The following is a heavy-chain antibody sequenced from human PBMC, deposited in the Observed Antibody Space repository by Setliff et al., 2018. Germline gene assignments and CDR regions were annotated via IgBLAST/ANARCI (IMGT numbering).Heavy chain of an antibody. CDR3: VRDDADNYDAFDN. Sequence: GETLRLTCVVSGFSLSRHWMSWVRQAPGKGLEWVADIKQDGSTKYYLDSVKGRFTISRDNAKRSLYLQMNGLRADDTGVYYCVRDDADNYDAFDNWGQGTLVTVSS. CDR2: IKQDGSTK. CDR1: GFSLSRHW. V-gene: IGHV3-7*01. J-gene: IGHJ3*02. D-gene: IGHD3-22*01.